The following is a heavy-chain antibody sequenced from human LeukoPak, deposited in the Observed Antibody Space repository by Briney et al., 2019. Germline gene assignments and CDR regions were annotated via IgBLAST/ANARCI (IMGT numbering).Heavy chain of an antibody. CDR2: IYYSGST. CDR1: GGSISSYY. J-gene: IGHJ6*03. CDR3: ARVTFVVPAAIREVYYYYYMDV. V-gene: IGHV4-59*01. D-gene: IGHD2-2*01. Sequence: SETLSLTCTVSGGSISSYYWSWIRQPPGKGLEWIGYIYYSGSTNYNPSLKSRVTISVDTSKNQFSLKLSSVTAADTAVYYCARVTFVVPAAIREVYYYYYMDVWGKGTTVTVS.